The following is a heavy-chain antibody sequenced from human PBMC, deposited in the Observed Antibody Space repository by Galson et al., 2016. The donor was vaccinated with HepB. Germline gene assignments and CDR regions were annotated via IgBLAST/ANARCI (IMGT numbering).Heavy chain of an antibody. Sequence: SLRLSCAASGFTFSIYGMHWVRQAPGKGLEWVAVTWYDEINKYYADSVKGRFTISRDYSKNTPYLQMNSLRVDDTAVYYCARASQPYCSSTSCYAGYYHYYGMDVWGQGTTVTVSS. CDR1: GFTFSIYG. J-gene: IGHJ6*02. D-gene: IGHD2-2*01. CDR2: TWYDEINK. V-gene: IGHV3-33*01. CDR3: ARASQPYCSSTSCYAGYYHYYGMDV.